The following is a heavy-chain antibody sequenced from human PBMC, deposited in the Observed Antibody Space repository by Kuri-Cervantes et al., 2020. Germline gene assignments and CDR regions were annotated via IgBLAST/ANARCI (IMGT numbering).Heavy chain of an antibody. J-gene: IGHJ5*02. CDR2: ISWNSGSI. CDR1: GFTFDDYA. D-gene: IGHD6-13*01. CDR3: AKDGIIAAAGGNWFDP. Sequence: GGSLRLSCAASGFTFDDYAMHWVRQAPGKGLEWVSGISWNSGSIGYADSVKGRFTISRDNAKNSLYLQMNSLRAEDTALYYCAKDGIIAAAGGNWFDPWGQGTLVTVSS. V-gene: IGHV3-9*01.